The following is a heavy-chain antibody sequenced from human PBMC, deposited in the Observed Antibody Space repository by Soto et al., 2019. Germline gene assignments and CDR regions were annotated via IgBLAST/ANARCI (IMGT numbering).Heavy chain of an antibody. J-gene: IGHJ6*02. Sequence: SETLSLTCTVSGGSITDYFWSWIRQPPGKGLEWVGYVHNTGNTKYNPSLKSRVTISADRSKRQFSPELTSVTAADAAIYYCASAYYYGSGSHPYFFYGMDVWGQGTLVTVSS. V-gene: IGHV4-59*01. D-gene: IGHD3-10*01. CDR3: ASAYYYGSGSHPYFFYGMDV. CDR2: VHNTGNT. CDR1: GGSITDYF.